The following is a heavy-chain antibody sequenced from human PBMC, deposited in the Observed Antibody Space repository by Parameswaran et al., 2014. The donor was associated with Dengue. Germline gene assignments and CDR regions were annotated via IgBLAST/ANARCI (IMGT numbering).Heavy chain of an antibody. CDR3: ARYYGRSEGYYYGMDV. CDR2: IWYDGSNK. V-gene: IGHV3-33*01. J-gene: IGHJ6*02. D-gene: IGHD3-10*01. Sequence: WIRQPPGKGLEWVAVIWYDGSNKYYADSVKGRFTISRDNSKNTLYLQMNSLRAEDTAVYYCARYYGRSEGYYYGMDVWGQGTTVTVSS.